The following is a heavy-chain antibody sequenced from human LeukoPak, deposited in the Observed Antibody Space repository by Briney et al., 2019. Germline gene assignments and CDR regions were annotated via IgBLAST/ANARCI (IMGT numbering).Heavy chain of an antibody. J-gene: IGHJ4*02. D-gene: IGHD3-22*01. Sequence: PGGSLRLSCAASGFTFSSYGMHWVRQAPGKGLEWVAVIWYDGSNKYYADSVKARFTISRDNSKNTLYLQMNSLRAEDTAVYYCARVPYYYDSSGPNDYWGQGTLVTVSS. V-gene: IGHV3-33*01. CDR3: ARVPYYYDSSGPNDY. CDR2: IWYDGSNK. CDR1: GFTFSSYG.